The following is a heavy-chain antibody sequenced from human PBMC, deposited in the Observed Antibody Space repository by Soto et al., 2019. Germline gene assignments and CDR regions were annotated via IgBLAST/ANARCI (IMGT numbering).Heavy chain of an antibody. CDR2: ITPIFGSP. CDR3: AREAGWQRMVPYD. J-gene: IGHJ4*02. Sequence: QVQLVQSGAEVKKPGSSVRVSCKASGGTLRSHAINWVRQAPGQGLQWMGGITPIFGSPKYAQKFQGRVTITADESSITAYMELSSLRSEDTAVYYCAREAGWQRMVPYDWGQGTLVTVS. D-gene: IGHD6-25*01. CDR1: GGTLRSHA. V-gene: IGHV1-69*01.